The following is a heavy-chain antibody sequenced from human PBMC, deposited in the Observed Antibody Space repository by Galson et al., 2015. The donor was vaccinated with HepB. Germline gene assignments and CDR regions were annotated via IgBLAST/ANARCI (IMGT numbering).Heavy chain of an antibody. V-gene: IGHV3-15*01. CDR3: TTHPDY. CDR1: GFTFSNAW. J-gene: IGHJ4*02. CDR2: IKSKTDGGIT. Sequence: SLRLSCAASGFTFSNAWMSWVRQAPGKGLEWVGRIKSKTDGGITDYAAPVKGRFTISRDDSKNTLYLQMNSLKTEDTAVYYCTTHPDYWGQGTLVTVSS.